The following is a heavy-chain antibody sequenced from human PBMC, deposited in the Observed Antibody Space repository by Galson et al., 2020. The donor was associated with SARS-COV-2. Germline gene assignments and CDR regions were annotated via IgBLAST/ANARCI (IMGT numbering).Heavy chain of an antibody. CDR3: ARHGLDGVGATSPSYGMDV. Sequence: HGESLKISCKGSGYSFTSYWISWVRQMPGKGLEWMGRIDPSDSYTNYSPSFQGHVTISADMSISTAYLQWSSLKASDTAMYYCARHGLDGVGATSPSYGMDVWGQGTTVAVSS. D-gene: IGHD1-26*01. CDR2: IDPSDSYT. V-gene: IGHV5-10-1*01. CDR1: GYSFTSYW. J-gene: IGHJ6*02.